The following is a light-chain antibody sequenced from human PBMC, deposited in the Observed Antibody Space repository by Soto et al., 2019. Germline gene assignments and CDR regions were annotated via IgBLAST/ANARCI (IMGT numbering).Light chain of an antibody. J-gene: IGKJ1*01. V-gene: IGKV3-15*01. Sequence: EIVMTHSPSTLSVSPGLRATLCCRASQSISDTLAWYQQKPGQAPRLLIYSASRRATGFPARFSGSGYGTDFNLTISSLQSEDFAVYYCQQYDNWPWTFGQGTKVDIK. CDR3: QQYDNWPWT. CDR1: QSISDT. CDR2: SAS.